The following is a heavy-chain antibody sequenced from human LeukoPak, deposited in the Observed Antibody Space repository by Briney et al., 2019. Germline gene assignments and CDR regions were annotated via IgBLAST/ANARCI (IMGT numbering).Heavy chain of an antibody. J-gene: IGHJ6*02. V-gene: IGHV3-21*01. Sequence: GGSLRLSCAASGFTFSSYSMNWVRQAPGKGLEWVSSISSSSSYIYYADSVKGRFTISRDNAKNSLYLQMNSLRAEDTAVYYCARDWFYSSGSYGMDVWGQGTTVTVSS. CDR3: ARDWFYSSGSYGMDV. CDR1: GFTFSSYS. CDR2: ISSSSSYI. D-gene: IGHD3-22*01.